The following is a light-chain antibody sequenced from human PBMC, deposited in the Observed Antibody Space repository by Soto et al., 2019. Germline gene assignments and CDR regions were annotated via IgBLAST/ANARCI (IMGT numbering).Light chain of an antibody. CDR2: RIS. CDR3: QQHNNWPLT. V-gene: IGKV3D-15*01. J-gene: IGKJ4*01. Sequence: EIVMTQSPATLSVSPGGGGTLSCRASQSVSSRLAWYHQKPGQAPRLLMYRISARATGIPARFSGSGSGTEFTLTISSLQSEDAAVYYCQQHNNWPLTFGGGTKVDIK. CDR1: QSVSSR.